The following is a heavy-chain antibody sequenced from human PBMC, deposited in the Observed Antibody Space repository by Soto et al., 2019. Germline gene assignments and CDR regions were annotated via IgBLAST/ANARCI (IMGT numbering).Heavy chain of an antibody. J-gene: IGHJ5*02. CDR1: GVSVNDNW. V-gene: IGHV4-34*01. CDR2: INHSVST. CDR3: AGRSSLASVQVYFGEISNYNWFDP. Sequence: PSETLSLTCAVSGVSVNDNWWSWVRQPPGKGLEWIGEINHSVSTNYNPTLQGRVTISVDTSKNQFSLKLSSVTAADTAVYFCAGRSSLASVQVYFGEISNYNWFDPWGQGTLVTVSS. D-gene: IGHD3-10*01.